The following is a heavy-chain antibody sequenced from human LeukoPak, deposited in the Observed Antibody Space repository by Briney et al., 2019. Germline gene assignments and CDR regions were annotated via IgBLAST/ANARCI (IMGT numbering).Heavy chain of an antibody. D-gene: IGHD1-26*01. V-gene: IGHV4-34*01. CDR1: GGSFSGYY. CDR2: INHSGST. J-gene: IGHJ4*02. Sequence: SETLSLTCAVYGGSFSGYYWSWIRQPPGKGLEWIGEINHSGSTSYNPSLKSRVTISVDTSKNQFSLKLSSVTAADTAVYYCARGELGSGSYYFDYWGQGTLVTVSS. CDR3: ARGELGSGSYYFDY.